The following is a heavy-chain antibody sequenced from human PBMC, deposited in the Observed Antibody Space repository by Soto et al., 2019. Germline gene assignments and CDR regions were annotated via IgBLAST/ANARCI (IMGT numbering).Heavy chain of an antibody. CDR1: GFTFSDYY. D-gene: IGHD3-9*01. J-gene: IGHJ4*02. V-gene: IGHV3-11*05. CDR3: ARDQRAILTGYSYDY. CDR2: ISSSSSYT. Sequence: QVQLVESGGGLVKPGGSLRLSCAASGFTFSDYYMSWIRQAPGKGLEWVSYISSSSSYTNYADSVKGRFTISRDNAKNSLYLQMNSLRAEDTAVYYCARDQRAILTGYSYDYWGQGTLVTVSS.